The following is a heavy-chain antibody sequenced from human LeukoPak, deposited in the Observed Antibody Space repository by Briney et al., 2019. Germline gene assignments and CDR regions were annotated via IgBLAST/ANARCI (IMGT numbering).Heavy chain of an antibody. J-gene: IGHJ6*02. Sequence: GGSLRLSCTASGFTFSNYVLHWVRRAPEKGLEYVSAISANGGSTYYTSSVKGRFTISRDNSKSTLHLQLGRLRPEDMGVYYCARVSRAQGGTDVWGQGTTVTVSS. V-gene: IGHV3-64*01. CDR1: GFTFSNYV. CDR2: ISANGGST. CDR3: ARVSRAQGGTDV.